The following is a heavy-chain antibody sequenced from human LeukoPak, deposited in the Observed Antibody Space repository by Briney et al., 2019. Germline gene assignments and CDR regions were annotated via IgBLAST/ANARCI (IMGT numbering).Heavy chain of an antibody. CDR3: AKDKGVLLWFGELNY. Sequence: SETLSLTCAVYGGSFSDYYWSWIRQPPGKGLEWIGEINHSGSTNYNPSLKSRATISVDTSKNQFSLKLGSVTAADTAVYYCAKDKGVLLWFGELNYWGQGTLVTVSS. V-gene: IGHV4-34*01. D-gene: IGHD3-10*01. CDR2: INHSGST. CDR1: GGSFSDYY. J-gene: IGHJ4*02.